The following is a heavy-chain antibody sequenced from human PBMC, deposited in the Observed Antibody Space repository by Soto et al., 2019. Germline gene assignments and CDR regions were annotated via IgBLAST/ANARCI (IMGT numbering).Heavy chain of an antibody. D-gene: IGHD2-21*01. V-gene: IGHV3-33*01. Sequence: QVQLVESGGGGVQPERSLRLSCVASRFTFSDYGMHWLRQAPGKGLELVAVIWHDGLKKDYVESVKGRLTVSTDNSKNTLDLQMNSLRVEDTATYYGARDRGAVAPIHYWGQATLVTVSS. CDR3: ARDRGAVAPIHY. J-gene: IGHJ4*02. CDR1: RFTFSDYG. CDR2: IWHDGLKK.